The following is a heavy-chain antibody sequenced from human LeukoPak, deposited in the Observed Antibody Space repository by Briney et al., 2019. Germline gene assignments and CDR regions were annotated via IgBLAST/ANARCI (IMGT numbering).Heavy chain of an antibody. CDR3: AKGAYDYIEIAYFDY. D-gene: IGHD5-12*01. CDR1: GFSFNNYA. Sequence: GGSLRLSCVASGFSFNNYAMNWVRQAPGKGLEWISLIIGSSGSTFYADSVKGRFTISRDKSKNTLYLQMNSLRAEDTAVYYCAKGAYDYIEIAYFDYWGQGSLVTVSS. J-gene: IGHJ4*02. V-gene: IGHV3-23*01. CDR2: IIGSSGST.